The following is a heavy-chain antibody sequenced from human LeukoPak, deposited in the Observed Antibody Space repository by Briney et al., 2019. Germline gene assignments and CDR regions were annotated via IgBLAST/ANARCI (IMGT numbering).Heavy chain of an antibody. Sequence: GGSLRLSCAVSGFTFSRFAMNWARQAPGQGLEWISAISGSGGSTYYADSVKGRFTISRDNSKNTLYLQMNSLRAEDTAVYYCAKNITGIADYWGQGTLVTVSS. CDR2: ISGSGGST. V-gene: IGHV3-23*01. D-gene: IGHD1-20*01. CDR1: GFTFSRFA. J-gene: IGHJ4*02. CDR3: AKNITGIADY.